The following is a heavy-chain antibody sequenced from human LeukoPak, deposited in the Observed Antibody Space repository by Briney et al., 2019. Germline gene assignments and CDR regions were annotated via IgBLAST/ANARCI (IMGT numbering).Heavy chain of an antibody. CDR2: ISDNGDNT. Sequence: PGGSLRLSCSASGFTFSVHYMHWVRQAPGKGLEYVSTISDNGDNTCYADSVKGRFIISRDNSKNTLYLQMNSLRAEDTAVYYCAKAAAAGTEWFDPWGQGTLVTVSS. V-gene: IGHV3-64*04. J-gene: IGHJ5*02. D-gene: IGHD6-13*01. CDR3: AKAAAAGTEWFDP. CDR1: GFTFSVHY.